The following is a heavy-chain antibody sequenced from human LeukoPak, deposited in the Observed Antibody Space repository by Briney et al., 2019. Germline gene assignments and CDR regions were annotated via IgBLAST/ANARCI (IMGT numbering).Heavy chain of an antibody. J-gene: IGHJ3*02. CDR3: ARSSYYDFSDALDI. CDR1: SGSISSYY. V-gene: IGHV4-59*01. Sequence: SETLSLTCTVSSGSISSYYWSWIRQPPGKGLEWIGYIYYSGSTNYNPSLKSRVTISVDTSKNQFSLKLSSVTAADTAVYYCARSSYYDFSDALDIWGQGTMVTVSS. D-gene: IGHD3-3*01. CDR2: IYYSGST.